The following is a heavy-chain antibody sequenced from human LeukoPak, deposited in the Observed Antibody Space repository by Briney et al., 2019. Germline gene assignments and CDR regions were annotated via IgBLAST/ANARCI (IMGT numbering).Heavy chain of an antibody. CDR2: IYTSGST. V-gene: IGHV4-4*07. CDR3: ARQPPQYYGMDV. CDR1: GGSFSNYY. Sequence: SETLSLTCTVSGGSFSNYYWSWIRQPAGKGPEWIGRIYTSGSTDYNPSVKSRVTMSVDTSNNQFSLKLTSVTAADTAVYYCARQPPQYYGMDVWGQGTTVTVSS. J-gene: IGHJ6*02. D-gene: IGHD1-14*01.